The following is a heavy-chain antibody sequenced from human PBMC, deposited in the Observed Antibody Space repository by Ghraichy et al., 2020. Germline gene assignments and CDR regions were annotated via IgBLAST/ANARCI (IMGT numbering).Heavy chain of an antibody. V-gene: IGHV4-34*01. CDR3: ARGGEIYSSFDY. D-gene: IGHD6-13*01. J-gene: IGHJ4*02. Sequence: SETLSLTCAVYGGSFSGYYWSWIRQPPGKGLEWIGEINHSGSTNYNPSLKSRVTISVDTSKNQFSLKLSSVTAADTAVYYCARGGEIYSSFDYWGQGTLVTVSS. CDR1: GGSFSGYY. CDR2: INHSGST.